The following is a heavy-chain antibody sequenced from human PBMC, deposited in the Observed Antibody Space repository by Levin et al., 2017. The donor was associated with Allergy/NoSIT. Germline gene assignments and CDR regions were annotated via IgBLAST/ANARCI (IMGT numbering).Heavy chain of an antibody. CDR3: ARDAPNRGYSGYDPFDC. CDR2: INSDGSST. CDR1: GFTFSTYW. Sequence: PGGSLRLSCAASGFTFSTYWMHWVRQAPGKGLVWVSRINSDGSSTTYADSVKGRFTISRDNAKNTLYLQMNSLRAEDTAMYYCARDAPNRGYSGYDPFDCWGQGTLVTVSS. D-gene: IGHD5-12*01. J-gene: IGHJ4*02. V-gene: IGHV3-74*01.